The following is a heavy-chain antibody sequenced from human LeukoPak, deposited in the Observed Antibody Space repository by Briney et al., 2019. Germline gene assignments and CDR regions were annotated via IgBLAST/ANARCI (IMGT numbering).Heavy chain of an antibody. Sequence: ASVKVSCKASGATFSSYAISWVRQAPGQGLEWMGGIIPIFGTANYAQKFQGRVTITTDESTSTAYMELSSLRSEDTAVYYCARGGWELLQGFDYWGQGTLVTVSS. D-gene: IGHD1-26*01. CDR2: IIPIFGTA. V-gene: IGHV1-69*05. J-gene: IGHJ4*02. CDR1: GATFSSYA. CDR3: ARGGWELLQGFDY.